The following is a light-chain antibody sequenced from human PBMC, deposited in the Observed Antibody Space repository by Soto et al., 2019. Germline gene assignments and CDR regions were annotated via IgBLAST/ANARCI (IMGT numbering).Light chain of an antibody. CDR1: QSVGSNY. CDR3: QQYTSSPFT. CDR2: DAS. V-gene: IGKV3-20*01. Sequence: EIVLTQSPGTLSLSPGDRATLSCRASQSVGSNYLAWYQQKPGQAPRLLIYDASGRATGIPDRFSGSGSGTDFTLTISRLEPEDFAVYYCQQYTSSPFTFGPGTKVDI. J-gene: IGKJ3*01.